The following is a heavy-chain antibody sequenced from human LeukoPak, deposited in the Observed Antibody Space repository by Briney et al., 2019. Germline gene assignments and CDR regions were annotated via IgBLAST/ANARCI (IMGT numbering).Heavy chain of an antibody. CDR2: ISGSGDST. J-gene: IGHJ4*02. CDR3: AKDRVYYDSSGPFDY. V-gene: IGHV3-23*01. D-gene: IGHD3-22*01. Sequence: GGSLRLSCAASGFTFSSYAMSWVRQAPGKGLEWVSAISGSGDSTYYADSVKGRFTISRDNSKNTLYLQMNSLRAEDTAVYYCAKDRVYYDSSGPFDYWGQGTLVTVSS. CDR1: GFTFSSYA.